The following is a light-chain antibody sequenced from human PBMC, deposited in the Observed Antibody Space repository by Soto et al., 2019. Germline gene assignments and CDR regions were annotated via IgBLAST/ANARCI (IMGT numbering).Light chain of an antibody. J-gene: IGKJ5*01. CDR2: AAS. Sequence: AIPMTQCPSPLCASTGDRVTITCRASQVISNYLAWDQQKPGKAPNLRIYAASTLQSGVPSSFSGSESGTDFTLTISCLQSEDFAPYYCQQYYSYPLTFGQGTRLEIK. V-gene: IGKV1-8*01. CDR1: QVISNY. CDR3: QQYYSYPLT.